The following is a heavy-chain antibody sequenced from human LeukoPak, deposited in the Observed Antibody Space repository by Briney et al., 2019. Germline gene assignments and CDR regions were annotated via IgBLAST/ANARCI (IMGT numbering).Heavy chain of an antibody. V-gene: IGHV3-66*01. CDR2: IYSCGGT. CDR3: AKGSYSSGWYYEY. CDR1: GFTVSSNY. Sequence: PAGSLRLSCAASGFTVSSNYISWVRQAPPEGGVWGSVIYSCGGTYNADTVNGRCIISRDNSKNTHYLQMNSLKAEGTAVYYCAKGSYSSGWYYEYWGQGTLVTVSS. D-gene: IGHD6-19*01. J-gene: IGHJ4*02.